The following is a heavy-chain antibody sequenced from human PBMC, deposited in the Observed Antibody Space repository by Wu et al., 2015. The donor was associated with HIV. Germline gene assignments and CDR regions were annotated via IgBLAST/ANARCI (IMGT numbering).Heavy chain of an antibody. Sequence: QVQLVQSGAEVKEPGASVKVSCKASGYTFSKYDINWVRQATGQGLEWMGWMNPNSGDTGYAQKFQGRVTMTRDSSKSTAYMELSSLRSEDTAVYYCAVVSRRAHYGLDVWGQGDHGHRLL. CDR1: GYTFSKYD. CDR2: MNPNSGDT. D-gene: IGHD2-15*01. V-gene: IGHV1-8*01. J-gene: IGHJ6*02. CDR3: AVVSRRAHYGLDV.